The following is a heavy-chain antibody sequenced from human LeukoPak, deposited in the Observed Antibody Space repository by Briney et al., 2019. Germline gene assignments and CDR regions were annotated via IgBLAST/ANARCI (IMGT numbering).Heavy chain of an antibody. D-gene: IGHD2-15*01. CDR1: GGSINNYY. CDR2: IYTRGST. V-gene: IGHV4-4*07. Sequence: PSETLSLTCTVWGGSINNYYWSWIRQPAGKGLEWIGHIYTRGSTNYNPSLKSRVTMSVDTSKNQFSLKLSSVTAADTAVYYCARGRYCSADICPGGDAFDIWGQGTMVSVSS. J-gene: IGHJ3*02. CDR3: ARGRYCSADICPGGDAFDI.